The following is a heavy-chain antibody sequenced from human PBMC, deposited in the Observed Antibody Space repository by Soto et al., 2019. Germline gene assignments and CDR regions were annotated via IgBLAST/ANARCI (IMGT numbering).Heavy chain of an antibody. D-gene: IGHD4-17*01. CDR1: GYSFTSYW. CDR3: ARVLGTGTTTSADYYYGMDV. V-gene: IGHV5-51*01. J-gene: IGHJ6*02. CDR2: IYPGDSDT. Sequence: GESLKISCKGSGYSFTSYWIGWVRQMPGKGLEWLGIIYPGDSDTRYSPSFQGQVTISADKSISTAYLQWSSLKASDTAMYYCARVLGTGTTTSADYYYGMDVSGQATTVTVAS.